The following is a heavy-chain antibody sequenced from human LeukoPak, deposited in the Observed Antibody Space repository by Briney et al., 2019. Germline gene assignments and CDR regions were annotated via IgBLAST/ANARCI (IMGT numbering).Heavy chain of an antibody. CDR3: ARGRYCSSTSCSGYRYFGTANWFDP. J-gene: IGHJ5*02. D-gene: IGHD2-2*01. CDR2: INHSGST. CDR1: GGSFSGYY. V-gene: IGHV4-34*01. Sequence: SETLSLTCAVYGGSFSGYYWSWILQPPGKGLEWIGEINHSGSTNYNPSLKSRVTISVDTSKNQFPLKLSSVTAADTAVYYCARGRYCSSTSCSGYRYFGTANWFDPWGQGTLVTVSS.